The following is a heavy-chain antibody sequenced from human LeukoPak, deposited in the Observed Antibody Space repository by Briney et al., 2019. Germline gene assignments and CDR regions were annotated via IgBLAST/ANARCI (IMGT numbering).Heavy chain of an antibody. J-gene: IGHJ4*02. CDR3: AKGGSYRSQPYFDY. D-gene: IGHD3-16*02. Sequence: GGSLRLSCAASGFTFSSYGMSWVRQAPGKGLEWVSAISGSGGSTYYADSGKGRFTISRDNFKNTLYLQMNSLRAEDTAVYYCAKGGSYRSQPYFDYWGQGTPVTVSS. CDR2: ISGSGGST. V-gene: IGHV3-23*01. CDR1: GFTFSSYG.